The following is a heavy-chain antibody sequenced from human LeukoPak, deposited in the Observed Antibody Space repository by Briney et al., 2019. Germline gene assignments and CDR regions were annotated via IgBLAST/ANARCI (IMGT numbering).Heavy chain of an antibody. CDR1: GFTFSGSA. J-gene: IGHJ6*02. CDR2: IRSEANTYAT. Sequence: GGSLRLSCAASGFTFSGSAMHWVRQASGKGLEWVGPIRSEANTYATAYAASVKGRFSISRDDSKNTAYLQLNSLKTEDTAVYYCSAAVGTDFYDYGMDVWGQGTTVTVSS. D-gene: IGHD6-13*01. V-gene: IGHV3-73*01. CDR3: SAAVGTDFYDYGMDV.